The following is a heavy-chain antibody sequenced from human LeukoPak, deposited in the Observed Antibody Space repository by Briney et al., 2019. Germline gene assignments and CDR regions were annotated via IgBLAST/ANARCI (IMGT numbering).Heavy chain of an antibody. Sequence: SVKVSCKASGGTFSSYAISWVRQAPGQGLEWMGGIILIFGTANYAQTFQGRVAITTDESTSTAYMELSSLRSEDTAVYYCAGGRYCSSTSCYTPYYFDYWGQGTLVTVSS. CDR2: IILIFGTA. D-gene: IGHD2-2*02. V-gene: IGHV1-69*05. CDR1: GGTFSSYA. J-gene: IGHJ4*02. CDR3: AGGRYCSSTSCYTPYYFDY.